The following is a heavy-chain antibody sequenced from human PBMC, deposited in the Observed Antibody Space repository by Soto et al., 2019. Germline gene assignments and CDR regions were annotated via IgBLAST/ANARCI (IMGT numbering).Heavy chain of an antibody. CDR2: TYYRSKWYN. J-gene: IGHJ6*04. D-gene: IGHD6-13*01. CDR3: ARVKAAAGNALDV. CDR1: EDSVSSNTAT. Sequence: SQTLSRTCDSSEDSVSSNTATLDWIRQCPSRGLEWLGRTYYRSKWYNDYAVSVKSRININPDTSKNEVSLQLNSVTPEDTAVYYCARVKAAAGNALDVWGKGTTVTVSS. V-gene: IGHV6-1*01.